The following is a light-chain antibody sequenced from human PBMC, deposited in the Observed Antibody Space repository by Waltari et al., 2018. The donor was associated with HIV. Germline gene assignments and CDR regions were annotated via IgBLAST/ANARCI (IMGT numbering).Light chain of an antibody. CDR1: SSNFGTTT. CDR2: GHL. CDR3: EAWDDSVTGPV. V-gene: IGLV1-44*01. Sequence: QSVLTQPPSASGTPGQRVTLSCSGNSSNFGTTTVIWYQQLPGAASKLLLYGHLQRPSGVPDRFSGSKSATSASLVISDLHSDDEGTYYCEAWDDSVTGPVFGGGTKLTVL. J-gene: IGLJ3*02.